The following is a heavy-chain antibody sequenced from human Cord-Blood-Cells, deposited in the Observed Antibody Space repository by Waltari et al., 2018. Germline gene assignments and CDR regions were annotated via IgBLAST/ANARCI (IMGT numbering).Heavy chain of an antibody. D-gene: IGHD6-13*01. CDR2: IFYSGST. J-gene: IGHJ3*02. CDR3: ARADSSSWYDAFDI. CDR1: GGSISSSSYY. V-gene: IGHV4-39*01. Sequence: QLQLQESGPGLVKPSETLSLTCTVSGGSISSSSYYWGWIRQPPGKGLEGIGSIFYSGSTYYNPSLNSRVTIAVDTSKNQFSLKLSSVTAADTAVYYCARADSSSWYDAFDIWGQGTMVTVSS.